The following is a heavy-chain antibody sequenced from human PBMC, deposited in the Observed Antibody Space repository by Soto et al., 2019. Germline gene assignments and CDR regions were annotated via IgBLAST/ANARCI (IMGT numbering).Heavy chain of an antibody. D-gene: IGHD3-22*01. J-gene: IGHJ6*03. CDR2: IYSGGST. V-gene: IGHV3-66*01. CDR1: GFTVSSNY. CDR3: ARDYYDLDRSYYYYYMDV. Sequence: LSLTCAASGFTVSSNYMSWVRQAPGKGLEWVSVIYSGGSTYYADSVKGRFTISRDNSKNTLYLQMNSLRAEDTAVYYCARDYYDLDRSYYYYYMDVWGKGTTVTVSS.